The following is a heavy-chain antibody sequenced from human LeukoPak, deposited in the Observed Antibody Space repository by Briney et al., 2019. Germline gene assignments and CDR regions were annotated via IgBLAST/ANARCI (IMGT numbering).Heavy chain of an antibody. V-gene: IGHV3-23*01. CDR1: GFTFSNYA. D-gene: IGHD6-19*01. Sequence: GGSLRLSCAASGFTFSNYAMSWVRQAPGKGLEWVSAISGSGGRIYYADSVKGRFTISRDDSKNTLYLQMNSLRAEDTAVYYCARRWVAGTDYFDYWGQGTLVTVSS. J-gene: IGHJ4*02. CDR2: ISGSGGRI. CDR3: ARRWVAGTDYFDY.